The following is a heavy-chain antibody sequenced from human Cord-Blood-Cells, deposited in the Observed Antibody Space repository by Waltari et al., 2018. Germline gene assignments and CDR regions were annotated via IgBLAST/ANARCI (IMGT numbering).Heavy chain of an antibody. Sequence: QLQLQESGPGLVKPSETLSLTCTVSGGSISSSSYYWGWIRQPPGKGLEWIGSIYYSGSTYYNPSLKSRVTISVDTSKNQFSLELSSGTAADTAVYYCASLSGYSSGWYAFDIWGQGTMVTVSS. CDR1: GGSISSSSYY. J-gene: IGHJ3*02. CDR2: IYYSGST. D-gene: IGHD6-19*01. V-gene: IGHV4-39*01. CDR3: ASLSGYSSGWYAFDI.